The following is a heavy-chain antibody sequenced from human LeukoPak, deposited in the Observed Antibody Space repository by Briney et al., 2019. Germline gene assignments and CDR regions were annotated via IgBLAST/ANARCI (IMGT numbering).Heavy chain of an antibody. CDR3: ATPSPNYYDSSGYYGAFDI. Sequence: ASVKVSCKASGDTFSSYYMHWVRQAPGQGLEWMGIINPSGGSISYAQKFQGRVTMTRDMSTSTVYMELSSLRSEDTAVYYCATPSPNYYDSSGYYGAFDIWGQGTMVTVSS. V-gene: IGHV1-46*01. CDR1: GDTFSSYY. D-gene: IGHD3-22*01. J-gene: IGHJ3*02. CDR2: INPSGGSI.